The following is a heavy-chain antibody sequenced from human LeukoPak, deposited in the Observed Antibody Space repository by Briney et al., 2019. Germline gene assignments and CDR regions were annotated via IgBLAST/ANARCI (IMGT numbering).Heavy chain of an antibody. CDR2: INPNSGGT. Sequence: ASVKVSCKASGYTFTGYYMHWVRQAPGQGLEWMGWINPNSGGTNYAQKFQGRVTMTRDTSISTAYMELSSLRSEDTAIYYCAREVRDFDHFMDVWGKGTTVTVSS. V-gene: IGHV1-2*02. CDR3: AREVRDFDHFMDV. J-gene: IGHJ6*03. CDR1: GYTFTGYY. D-gene: IGHD3-9*01.